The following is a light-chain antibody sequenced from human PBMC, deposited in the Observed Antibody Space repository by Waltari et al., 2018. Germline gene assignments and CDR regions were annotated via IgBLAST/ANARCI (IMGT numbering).Light chain of an antibody. Sequence: FMLTQPHSVSESPGKTVTISCTRSSGNIATHYVQWYQQRPGSAPTKVIYEDNQRPSGVPDRFSGSIDSSSNSASLIIPGLKAEDEADYYCQSFDSSHVVFGGGTKLTVL. CDR3: QSFDSSHVV. CDR1: SGNIATHY. CDR2: EDN. V-gene: IGLV6-57*03. J-gene: IGLJ2*01.